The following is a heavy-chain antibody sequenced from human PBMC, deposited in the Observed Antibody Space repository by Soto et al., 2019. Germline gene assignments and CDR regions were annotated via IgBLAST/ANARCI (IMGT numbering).Heavy chain of an antibody. CDR1: GYTVTNYG. CDR3: AREGYYYRSGSYSPPRYYGMDV. V-gene: IGHV1-18*01. J-gene: IGHJ6*02. Sequence: ASVKVSCKASGYTVTNYGISWVRQALGQGLEWMGWISAYNDNTNYAQKFQGRVTLTTDTSTRTAYMELRSLTSDDTAVYYCAREGYYYRSGSYSPPRYYGMDVWGQGTTVTVSS. CDR2: ISAYNDNT. D-gene: IGHD3-10*01.